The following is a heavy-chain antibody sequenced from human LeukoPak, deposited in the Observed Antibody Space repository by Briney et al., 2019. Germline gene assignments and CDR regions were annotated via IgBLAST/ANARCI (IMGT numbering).Heavy chain of an antibody. J-gene: IGHJ4*02. Sequence: PSETLSLTCTVSGGSISSSSYYWGWIRRPPGKGLEWIGSIYYSGSTYYNPSLKSRVTISVDKSKNQFYLKLRSVTAADTAVYCCARGRGLAATGYWGQGTLVTVSS. CDR2: IYYSGST. V-gene: IGHV4-39*01. D-gene: IGHD2-15*01. CDR1: GGSISSSSYY. CDR3: ARGRGLAATGY.